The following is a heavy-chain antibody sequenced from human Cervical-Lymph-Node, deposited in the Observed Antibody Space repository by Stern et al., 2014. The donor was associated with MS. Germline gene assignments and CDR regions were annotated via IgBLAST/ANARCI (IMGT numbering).Heavy chain of an antibody. CDR3: ARTYDFWNGYEDY. J-gene: IGHJ4*02. V-gene: IGHV1-18*01. D-gene: IGHD3-3*01. CDR1: GYSFTSYG. CDR2: ISADNGNA. Sequence: QVQLVQSRAEVKKPGASVKVSCKASGYSFTSYGISWVRQAPGQGLEWMGWISADNGNANYAQKIQGRVTMTTDTSTTTVYMELRSLRSDDTAVYYCARTYDFWNGYEDYWGQGTLVTVSS.